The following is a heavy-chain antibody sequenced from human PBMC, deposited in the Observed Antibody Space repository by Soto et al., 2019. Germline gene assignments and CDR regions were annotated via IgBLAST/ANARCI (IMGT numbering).Heavy chain of an antibody. CDR1: GYTFTSYG. V-gene: IGHV1-18*01. CDR3: ARGDPRYYDILTGPHAFDI. D-gene: IGHD3-9*01. J-gene: IGHJ3*02. CDR2: ISAYNGNT. Sequence: ASVKVSCKASGYTFTSYGISWVRQAPGQGLEWMGWISAYNGNTNYAQKLQGRVTMTTDTSTSTAYMELRSLRSDDTAVYYCARGDPRYYDILTGPHAFDILGQGTMGSV.